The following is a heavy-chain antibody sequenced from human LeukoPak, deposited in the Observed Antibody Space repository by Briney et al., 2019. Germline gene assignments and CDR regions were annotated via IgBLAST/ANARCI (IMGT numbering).Heavy chain of an antibody. CDR3: ARLGMVVASDY. J-gene: IGHJ4*02. CDR2: IYYSGST. CDR1: GGSISSYY. V-gene: IGHV4-59*08. D-gene: IGHD2-15*01. Sequence: PSETLSLTCTVSGGSISSYYWIWIRQPPGKGLEWIGYIYYSGSTNYNPSLKSRVTISVDTSKNQFSLKLSSVTAADTAVYYCARLGMVVASDYWGKGTLVTVSS.